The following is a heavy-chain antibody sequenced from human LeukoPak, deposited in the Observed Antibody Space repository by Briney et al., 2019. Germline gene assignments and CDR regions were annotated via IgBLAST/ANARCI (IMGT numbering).Heavy chain of an antibody. CDR3: ARGVDTAGYNYYYYYYMDV. V-gene: IGHV4-31*03. D-gene: IGHD5-18*01. J-gene: IGHJ6*03. CDR2: IYYSGST. Sequence: SETLSLTCTVSGGSISSGGYYWSWIRQHPGKGLEWIGYIYYSGSTYYNPSLKSRVTISVDTSKNQFSLKLSSVTAADTAVYYCARGVDTAGYNYYYYYYMDVWGKGTTVTVSS. CDR1: GGSISSGGYY.